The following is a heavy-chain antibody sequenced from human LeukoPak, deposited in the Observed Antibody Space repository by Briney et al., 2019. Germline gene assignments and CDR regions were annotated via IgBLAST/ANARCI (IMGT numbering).Heavy chain of an antibody. V-gene: IGHV5-10-1*01. CDR1: GYSFTNYW. Sequence: GESLRISCKGSGYSFTNYWINWVRQMPGKGLEWMGRIDPSDSYTNYSPSFQGHVTISADKSISTAYLQWSSLKVSDTAMYYCARGRSGYYQDYFDYWGQGTLVTVSS. CDR3: ARGRSGYYQDYFDY. J-gene: IGHJ4*02. D-gene: IGHD3-3*01. CDR2: IDPSDSYT.